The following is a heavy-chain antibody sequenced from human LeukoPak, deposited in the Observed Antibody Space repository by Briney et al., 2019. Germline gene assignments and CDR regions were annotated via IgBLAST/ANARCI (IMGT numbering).Heavy chain of an antibody. CDR3: ASVPTENGSNT. CDR1: GGSISSSSYY. Sequence: SETLSLTCTVSGGSISSSSYYWGWIRQPPGKGLEWIGSIYYSGSTYYNPSLKSRVTISVDTSKNQFSLKLSSVTAADTAVYYCASVPTENGSNTWGQGTLVTVSS. J-gene: IGHJ5*02. V-gene: IGHV4-39*01. D-gene: IGHD2-2*01. CDR2: IYYSGST.